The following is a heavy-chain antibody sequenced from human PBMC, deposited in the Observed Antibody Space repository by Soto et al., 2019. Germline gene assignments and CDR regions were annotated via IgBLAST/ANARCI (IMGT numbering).Heavy chain of an antibody. CDR1: GYMFTKSA. Sequence: DSVQVSCKASGYMFTKSAMHWVRQAPGQRLEWMGWISGDSGNTKYSPKLQDRVTITRDTSASTAYMELSSLRSEDTALYYCARDGVAAGNINFDYWGQGTLVTVSS. CDR2: ISGDSGNT. D-gene: IGHD6-19*01. J-gene: IGHJ4*01. CDR3: ARDGVAAGNINFDY. V-gene: IGHV1-3*01.